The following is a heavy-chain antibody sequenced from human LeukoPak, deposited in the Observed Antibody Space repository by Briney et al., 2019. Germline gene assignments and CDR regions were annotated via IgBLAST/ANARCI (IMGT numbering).Heavy chain of an antibody. D-gene: IGHD2-2*01. J-gene: IGHJ4*02. V-gene: IGHV3-23*01. CDR2: ISGSGGST. CDR3: AKRGCCSSTSCPTAFDY. Sequence: GGSLRLSCAASGFTFSSYAMSWVRQAPGKGLEWVSAISGSGGSTYYADSVKGRFTISRDNSKNTLYLQMNSLRAEDTAVYYCAKRGCCSSTSCPTAFDYWGQGTLVTVSS. CDR1: GFTFSSYA.